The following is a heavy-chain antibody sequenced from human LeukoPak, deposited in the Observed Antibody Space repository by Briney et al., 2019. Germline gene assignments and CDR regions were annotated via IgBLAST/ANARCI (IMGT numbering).Heavy chain of an antibody. CDR3: AKDEELTGSYFDY. J-gene: IGHJ4*02. V-gene: IGHV3-30*18. Sequence: GGSLRLSCAGSGFTFPTYGMHWVRQAQGKGLEWVAYISYDGNKGYYTDSVKGRFTISRDNSKNTLYLQMNSLRAEDTAVYYCAKDEELTGSYFDYWGQGTLVTVSS. D-gene: IGHD1-7*01. CDR1: GFTFPTYG. CDR2: ISYDGNKG.